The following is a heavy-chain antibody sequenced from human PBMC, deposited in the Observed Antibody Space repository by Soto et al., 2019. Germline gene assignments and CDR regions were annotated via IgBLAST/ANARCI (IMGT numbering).Heavy chain of an antibody. Sequence: EVQLAESGGGMVQPGGSLRLSCVASGFTFSSYDMHWVRQAPGKGLEYVSSISSNGGTTYYGNSVKGRFTISRDNSKNTLYLQMGSLRAEETAVYYCVRRVSGNYDYWGQGTLVTVSS. J-gene: IGHJ4*02. V-gene: IGHV3-64*01. CDR2: ISSNGGTT. CDR1: GFTFSSYD. CDR3: VRRVSGNYDY. D-gene: IGHD1-7*01.